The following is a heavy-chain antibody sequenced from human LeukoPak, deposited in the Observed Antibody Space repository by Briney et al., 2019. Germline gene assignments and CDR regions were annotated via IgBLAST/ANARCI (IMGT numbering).Heavy chain of an antibody. Sequence: GESLKISCKGSGYNFTNYWIGWVRQMPGKGLEWMGIIYPGDSDTRYSPSFQGQVTISADKSISTAYLQWSSLKASDTAMYYCARDRMGYYKVDAFDIWGQGTMVTVSS. CDR2: IYPGDSDT. CDR3: ARDRMGYYKVDAFDI. D-gene: IGHD1-26*01. J-gene: IGHJ3*02. V-gene: IGHV5-51*01. CDR1: GYNFTNYW.